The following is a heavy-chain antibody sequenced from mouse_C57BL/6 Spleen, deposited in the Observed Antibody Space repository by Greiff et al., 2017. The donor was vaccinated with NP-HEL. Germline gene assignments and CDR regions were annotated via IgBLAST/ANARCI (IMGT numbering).Heavy chain of an antibody. J-gene: IGHJ2*01. Sequence: QVQLQQSGAELVKPGASVKLSCKASGYTFTSYWMHWVKQRPGQGLEWIGYINPSSGYTKYNQKFKDKATLTADKSSSTAYMPLSSRTYEDSAVYYCARARDGYPYFDYWGQGTTLTVSS. D-gene: IGHD2-3*01. V-gene: IGHV1-7*01. CDR1: GYTFTSYW. CDR3: ARARDGYPYFDY. CDR2: INPSSGYT.